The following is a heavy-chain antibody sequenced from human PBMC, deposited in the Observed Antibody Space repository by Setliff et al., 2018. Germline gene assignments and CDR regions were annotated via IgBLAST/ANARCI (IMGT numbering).Heavy chain of an antibody. CDR3: ARVNQYSSVWYNYYYGMDV. J-gene: IGHJ6*02. V-gene: IGHV4-39*07. CDR2: IYYSGST. CDR1: GGSISSSSYY. D-gene: IGHD6-19*01. Sequence: SETLSLTCTVSGGSISSSSYYWGWIRQPPGKGLEWIGSIYYSGSTYYNPSLKSRVTISVDTSKNQFSLKLSSVTAADTAVYYCARVNQYSSVWYNYYYGMDVWGQGTTGTVSS.